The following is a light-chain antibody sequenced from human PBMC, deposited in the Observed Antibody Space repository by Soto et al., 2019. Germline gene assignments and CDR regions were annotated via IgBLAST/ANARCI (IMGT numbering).Light chain of an antibody. J-gene: IGKJ1*01. CDR3: HQYSNWPPWT. CDR1: QSLSGN. CDR2: RAS. V-gene: IGKV3-15*01. Sequence: EIVMTQSPATLSVSPGERATLSCRASQSLSGNLAWYQQKPGQAPRLLTYRASTRATGVPARFSASGYGTEFTLTISSLQSEDSAGYYCHQYSNWPPWTFGPGTKVEI.